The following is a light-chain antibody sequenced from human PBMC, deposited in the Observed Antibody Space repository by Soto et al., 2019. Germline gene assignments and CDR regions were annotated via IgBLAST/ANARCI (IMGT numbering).Light chain of an antibody. Sequence: QSVLTQPASVSGSPGQSITISCTGTSSDVGAYNFVSWHQQHPGKAPKLMIYNVYDRPSGISYRFSGSKSGNTASLTISGLQGEYEADYYCSAYTVSRPYVFGTGTKVTVL. CDR3: SAYTVSRPYV. CDR2: NVY. CDR1: SSDVGAYNF. J-gene: IGLJ1*01. V-gene: IGLV2-14*03.